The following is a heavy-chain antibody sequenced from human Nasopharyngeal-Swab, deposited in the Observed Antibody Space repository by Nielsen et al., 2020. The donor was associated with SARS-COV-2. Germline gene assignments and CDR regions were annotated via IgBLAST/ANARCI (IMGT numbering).Heavy chain of an antibody. CDR3: ARGDTIFGKGSYDAFDI. CDR1: GYTFTSYA. Sequence: ASVKASCKASGYTFTSYAMHWVRQAPGQRLEWMGWINPGNGNTKYSQKFQGRVTITADKSTSTAYMELSSLSSEDTAVYYCARGDTIFGKGSYDAFDIWGQGTMVTVSS. V-gene: IGHV1-3*01. J-gene: IGHJ3*02. D-gene: IGHD3-3*01. CDR2: INPGNGNT.